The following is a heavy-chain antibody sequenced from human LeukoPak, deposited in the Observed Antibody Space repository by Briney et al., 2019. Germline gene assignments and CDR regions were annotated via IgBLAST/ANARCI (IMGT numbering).Heavy chain of an antibody. CDR2: ISSSSSYI. Sequence: PGGSLRLACAASGFTFSSYSMNWVRQAPGKGLEWVSSISSSSSYIYYADSVKGRFTISRDNAKNSLYLRIGCLIAEDTAVYYCARGGSPSIAAAGLRVDYWGQGTLVTVSS. V-gene: IGHV3-21*01. D-gene: IGHD6-13*01. CDR3: ARGGSPSIAAAGLRVDY. CDR1: GFTFSSYS. J-gene: IGHJ4*02.